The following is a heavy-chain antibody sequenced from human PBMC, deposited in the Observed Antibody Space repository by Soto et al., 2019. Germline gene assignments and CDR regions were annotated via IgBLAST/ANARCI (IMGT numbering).Heavy chain of an antibody. D-gene: IGHD3-10*01. CDR1: GYTFTSYG. CDR2: ISAYNGNT. Sequence: QVQLLQSGAEVKKPGASVKVSCKASGYTFTSYGITWVRQAPGQGLEWMGWISAYNGNTNYAQKLQGRVTMTTDTAKSTAYMELRSLRSDDTAVYYCSRCRGITMVRVFCPWGQGNLVTVSS. V-gene: IGHV1-18*01. J-gene: IGHJ5*02. CDR3: SRCRGITMVRVFCP.